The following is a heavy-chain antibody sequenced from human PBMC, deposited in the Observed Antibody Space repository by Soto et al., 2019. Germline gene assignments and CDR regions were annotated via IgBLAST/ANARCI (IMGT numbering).Heavy chain of an antibody. CDR3: AREYTAWPLAYGLDV. CDR2: ISSRSDI. Sequence: GGSLRLSCVVSGFTFSTYSINWGRQAPGKGLVWVSSISSRSDIYYADSVKGRFTISRDNAKNSVSLQMNSLRAEDTAVYYCAREYTAWPLAYGLDVWGQGTTATVSS. V-gene: IGHV3-21*03. D-gene: IGHD2-2*02. CDR1: GFTFSTYS. J-gene: IGHJ6*02.